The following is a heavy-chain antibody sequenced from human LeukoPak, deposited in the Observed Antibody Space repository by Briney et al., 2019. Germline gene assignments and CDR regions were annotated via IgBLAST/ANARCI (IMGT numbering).Heavy chain of an antibody. CDR1: GFTFSIYG. V-gene: IGHV3-33*01. Sequence: PGGSLRLSCAASGFTFSIYGMHWVRQAQGKGLEWVALTWYDGSNKNYADSVKGRFTISRDNSKNTLFLQMSSLRGEDTAVYYCARGGLTVAEATTSWYLDYWGQGTLVTVSS. D-gene: IGHD1-26*01. CDR3: ARGGLTVAEATTSWYLDY. J-gene: IGHJ4*02. CDR2: TWYDGSNK.